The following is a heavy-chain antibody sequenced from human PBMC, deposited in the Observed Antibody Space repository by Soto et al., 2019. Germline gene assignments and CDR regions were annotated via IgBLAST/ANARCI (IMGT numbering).Heavy chain of an antibody. Sequence: ASVKVSCKTSPFTFTNYGISWVRQAPGQGLEWMGWINIQQGSTDYAQNFQGRVTMTTDTSTSTAYMELRSLRSDDTAVYYCATDRSNYQHWGQGTLVTVSS. J-gene: IGHJ4*02. CDR2: INIQQGST. V-gene: IGHV1-18*01. D-gene: IGHD4-4*01. CDR1: PFTFTNYG. CDR3: ATDRSNYQH.